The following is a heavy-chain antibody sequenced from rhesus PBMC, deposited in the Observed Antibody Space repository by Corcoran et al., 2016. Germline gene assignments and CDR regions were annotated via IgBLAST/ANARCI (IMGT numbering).Heavy chain of an antibody. CDR1: GDSISSGYYF. J-gene: IGHJ4*01. D-gene: IGHD3-34*01. V-gene: IGHV4-122*02. CDR2: NTYNGST. Sequence: QVQLQESGPGLVKPSETLSLTCAVSGDSISSGYYFWSWIRQPPGKVLEWIGYNTYNGSTSSNPSRKGRVTSSSDTSKNQFALKLVSLTAAVTDVYSCARDWGYWGQGVLVTVSS. CDR3: ARDWGY.